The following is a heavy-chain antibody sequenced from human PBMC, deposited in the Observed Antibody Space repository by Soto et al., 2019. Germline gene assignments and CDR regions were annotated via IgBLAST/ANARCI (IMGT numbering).Heavy chain of an antibody. CDR3: ARRGVSGPVDY. D-gene: IGHD3-10*01. J-gene: IGHJ4*02. Sequence: SETLSLTCTVSGGSISSGDYYWSWIRQPPGKGLEWIGYIYYSGSTYYNPSLKSRVTISVDTSKNNFSLKLSSVTAADTAVYYCARRGVSGPVDYWGQGTLVTVSS. V-gene: IGHV4-30-4*01. CDR1: GGSISSGDYY. CDR2: IYYSGST.